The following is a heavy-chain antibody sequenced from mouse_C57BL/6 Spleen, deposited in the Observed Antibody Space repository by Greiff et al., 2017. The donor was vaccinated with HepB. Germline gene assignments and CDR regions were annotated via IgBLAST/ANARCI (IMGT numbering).Heavy chain of an antibody. CDR3: AREDWDDYAMDY. CDR2: INYDGSST. D-gene: IGHD4-1*01. V-gene: IGHV5-16*01. CDR1: GFTFSDYY. J-gene: IGHJ4*01. Sequence: EVKLMESEGGLVQPGSSMKLSCTASGFTFSDYYMAWVRQVPEKGLEWVANINYDGSSTYYLDSLKSRFIISRDNAKNILYLQMSSLKSEDTATYYCAREDWDDYAMDYWGQGTSVTVSS.